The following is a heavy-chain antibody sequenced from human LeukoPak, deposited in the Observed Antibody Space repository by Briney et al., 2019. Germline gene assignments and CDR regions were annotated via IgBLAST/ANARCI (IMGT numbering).Heavy chain of an antibody. CDR2: IIPILGIA. CDR3: ARAYYDILTGYYTSGDRSLDY. Sequence: SVKVSCKASGGTFSSYTISWVRQAPGQGLEWMGRIIPILGIANYAQKFQGRVTITADKSTSTAYMELSSLRSEDTAVYYCARAYYDILTGYYTSGDRSLDYWGQGTLVTVSS. V-gene: IGHV1-69*02. CDR1: GGTFSSYT. D-gene: IGHD3-9*01. J-gene: IGHJ4*02.